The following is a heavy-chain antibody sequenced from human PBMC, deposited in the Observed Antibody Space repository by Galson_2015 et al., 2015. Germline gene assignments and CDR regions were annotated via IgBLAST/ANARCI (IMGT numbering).Heavy chain of an antibody. V-gene: IGHV3-33*01. CDR3: ARETTVTAFDY. CDR1: GFTFSSYG. Sequence: SLRLSCAASGFTFSSYGMHWVRQAPGKGLEWVAVIWYDGSNKYYADSVKGRFTISRDNSKNTLYLQMNSLRAEDTAVYYCARETTVTAFDYWGQGTLVTVSS. CDR2: IWYDGSNK. J-gene: IGHJ4*02. D-gene: IGHD4-17*01.